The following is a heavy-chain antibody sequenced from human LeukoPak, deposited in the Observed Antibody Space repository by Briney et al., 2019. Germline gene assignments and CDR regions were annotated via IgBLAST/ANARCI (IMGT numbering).Heavy chain of an antibody. J-gene: IGHJ6*03. CDR2: IIPIFGTA. CDR3: ATKGRGGVSTDHYYYYYMDV. CDR1: GGTFSSYA. D-gene: IGHD2-8*01. V-gene: IGHV1-69*05. Sequence: ASVKVSCKASGGTFSSYAISWVRQAPGQGLEWTGGIIPIFGTANYAQKFQGRVTITTDESTSTAYMELSSLRSEDTAVYYCATKGRGGVSTDHYYYYYMDVWGKGTTVTVSS.